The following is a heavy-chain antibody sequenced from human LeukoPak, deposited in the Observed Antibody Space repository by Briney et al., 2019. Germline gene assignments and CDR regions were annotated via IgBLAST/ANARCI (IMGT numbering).Heavy chain of an antibody. J-gene: IGHJ4*02. V-gene: IGHV1-18*01. Sequence: RRASVKVSCTASGYTFSSHGLNWVRQAPGQGLEWMGWISGYSGSTNYAQKFQGRVTVTPDTSTNTVYMELGSLTSDDTAVYYCARDSDWQIDYWGQGTLVTVSS. CDR1: GYTFSSHG. CDR3: ARDSDWQIDY. D-gene: IGHD6-19*01. CDR2: ISGYSGST.